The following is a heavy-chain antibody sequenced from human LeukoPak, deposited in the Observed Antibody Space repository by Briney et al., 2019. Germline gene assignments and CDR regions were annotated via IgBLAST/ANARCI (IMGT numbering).Heavy chain of an antibody. CDR3: ARRPGGIAAAGYYFDY. CDR2: IYYSGST. Sequence: PSETLSLTCTVSGGSICSYYWRRIRQPPGKGLEWIGYIYYSGSTNYNPSLKSRVTISVDTSKNQFSLKLSSVTAADTAVYYCARRPGGIAAAGYYFDYWGQGTLVTVSS. D-gene: IGHD6-13*01. J-gene: IGHJ4*02. V-gene: IGHV4-59*01. CDR1: GGSICSYY.